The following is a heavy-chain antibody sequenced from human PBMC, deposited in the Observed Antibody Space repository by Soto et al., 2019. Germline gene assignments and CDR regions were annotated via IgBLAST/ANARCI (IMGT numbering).Heavy chain of an antibody. CDR1: GFTFSSHA. CDR3: AREDIVLVPAAIGYYYYGMDV. Sequence: QVQLVESGGSVVQPGRSLRLSCAASGFTFSSHAMHWVRQAPGKWLEWVAVISYDGSNKYYADSVKGRFTISRDNSKNTLYLQSNSLRAEDTAVYYCAREDIVLVPAAIGYYYYGMDVWGQGTTVTVSS. J-gene: IGHJ6*02. CDR2: ISYDGSNK. D-gene: IGHD2-2*02. V-gene: IGHV3-30-3*01.